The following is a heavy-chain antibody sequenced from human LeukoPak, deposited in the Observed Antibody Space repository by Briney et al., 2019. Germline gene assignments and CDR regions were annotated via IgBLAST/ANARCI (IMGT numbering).Heavy chain of an antibody. CDR3: ATNSDYRFEY. CDR2: ISFSSTSI. J-gene: IGHJ4*02. Sequence: GGSLRLSCAASGFTFSRYNMNWVRQAPGKGLEWVSHISFSSTSIYYAESVKGRFTISRDNSKNSLYLQMNSLRDEDTAVYYCATNSDYRFEYWGQGTLVTVSS. D-gene: IGHD3-22*01. V-gene: IGHV3-48*02. CDR1: GFTFSRYN.